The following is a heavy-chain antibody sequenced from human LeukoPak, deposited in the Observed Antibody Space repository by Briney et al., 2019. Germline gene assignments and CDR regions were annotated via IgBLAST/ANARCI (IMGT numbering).Heavy chain of an antibody. CDR1: GDSISSGDYY. CDR3: ACLTTADAFDI. V-gene: IGHV4-61*02. D-gene: IGHD3-22*01. CDR2: ISSSGST. Sequence: TLSLTCTVSGDSISSGDYYWSWIRQPAGKGLEWIGRISSSGSTNYNPSLKSRVTISVDTSKDQFSLKLSSVTAADTAVYYCACLTTADAFDIWGQGTMVTVSS. J-gene: IGHJ3*02.